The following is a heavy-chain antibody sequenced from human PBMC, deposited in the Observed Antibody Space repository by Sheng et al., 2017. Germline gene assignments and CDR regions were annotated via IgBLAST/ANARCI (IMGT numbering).Heavy chain of an antibody. CDR2: ISWNSGSI. Sequence: EVQLVESGGGLVQPGRSLRLSCAASGFNFDDYAMHWVRQAPGKGLEWVSGISWNSGSINYADPVKGRFTISRDNAKNCLYLKMNSLRAEDMALYYCVKGSNYDFWSGSVYFQHWGQGTLVTVSS. CDR1: GFNFDDYA. J-gene: IGHJ1*01. V-gene: IGHV3-9*03. CDR3: VKGSNYDFWSGSVYFQH. D-gene: IGHD3-3*01.